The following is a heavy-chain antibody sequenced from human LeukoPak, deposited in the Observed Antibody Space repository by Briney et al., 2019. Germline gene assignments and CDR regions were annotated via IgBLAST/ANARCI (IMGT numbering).Heavy chain of an antibody. CDR1: GGSISSYY. CDR3: ARISTVTTSRAYYYYYYMDV. V-gene: IGHV4-4*07. D-gene: IGHD4-17*01. J-gene: IGHJ6*03. Sequence: PSETLSLTRTVSGGSISSYYWSWIRQPAGKGLEWIGRIYTSGSTNYNPSLKSRVTMSVDTSKNQFSLKLSSVTAADTAVYYCARISTVTTSRAYYYYYYMDVWGKGTTVTVSS. CDR2: IYTSGST.